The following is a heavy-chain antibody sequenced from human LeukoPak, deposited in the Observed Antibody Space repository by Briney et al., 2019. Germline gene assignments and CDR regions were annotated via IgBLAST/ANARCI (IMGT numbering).Heavy chain of an antibody. D-gene: IGHD6-19*01. CDR3: ARGRQWLGGKDDWFDP. CDR1: GGSISSYY. J-gene: IGHJ5*02. Sequence: SETLSLTCTVSGGSISSYYWSWIRQPPGKGLEWIGYIYYSGSTNYNPSLKSRVTISVDTSKNQFSLKLSSVTAADTAVYYCARGRQWLGGKDDWFDPWGQGTLVTVSS. CDR2: IYYSGST. V-gene: IGHV4-59*01.